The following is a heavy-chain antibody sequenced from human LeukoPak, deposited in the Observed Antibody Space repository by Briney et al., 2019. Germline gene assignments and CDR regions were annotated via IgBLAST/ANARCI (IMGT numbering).Heavy chain of an antibody. V-gene: IGHV4-59*08. CDR3: ARPVSRRYGDYYPDAFDI. Sequence: SETLSLTCTVSGGSISSYYWSWIRQPPGKGLEWIGYIYYSGSTNYNPSLKSRVTISVDTSKNQFSLKLSSVTAADTAVYYCARPVSRRYGDYYPDAFDIWGQGTMVTVSS. J-gene: IGHJ3*02. CDR2: IYYSGST. D-gene: IGHD4-17*01. CDR1: GGSISSYY.